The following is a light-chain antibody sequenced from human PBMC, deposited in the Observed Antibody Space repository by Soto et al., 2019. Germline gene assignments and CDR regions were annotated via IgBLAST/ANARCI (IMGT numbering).Light chain of an antibody. Sequence: QSALTQPPSASGTPGQRVTIPCSGNSSNIGRNYVNWYQVFPGSAPKLLIYRITQRPSGVPDRVSASKSGTSASLAISGLRPEDEADYYCAAWDDSLGGVLFGGGTKLTVL. J-gene: IGLJ3*02. CDR1: SSNIGRNY. CDR2: RIT. CDR3: AAWDDSLGGVL. V-gene: IGLV1-47*01.